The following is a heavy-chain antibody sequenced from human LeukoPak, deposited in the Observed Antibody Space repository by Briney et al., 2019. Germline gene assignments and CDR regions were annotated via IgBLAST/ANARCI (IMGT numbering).Heavy chain of an antibody. Sequence: SETLSLTCAVYGGSFSGYYWSWIRQPPGKGLEWIGEINHSGSTNYNSSLKSRVTISVDTSKNQFSLKLSSVTAADTAVYYCAKGRVDPWGQGTLVTVSS. V-gene: IGHV4-34*01. CDR3: AKGRVDP. CDR1: GGSFSGYY. CDR2: INHSGST. J-gene: IGHJ5*02. D-gene: IGHD5-24*01.